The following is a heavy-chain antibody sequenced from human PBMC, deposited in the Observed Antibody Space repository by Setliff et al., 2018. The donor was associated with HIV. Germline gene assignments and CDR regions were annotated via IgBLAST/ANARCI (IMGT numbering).Heavy chain of an antibody. CDR2: IYYSGST. CDR3: ASTGGYSYGFFDS. Sequence: SETLSLTCTVSGGSIFSHDWSWIRQPPGKGLEWIGYIYYSGSTTYNPSLKSRVTISVDTSKNQFSLKLSSVTAADTAVYYCASTGGYSYGFFDSWGQGALVTVSS. V-gene: IGHV4-59*11. D-gene: IGHD5-18*01. CDR1: GGSIFSHD. J-gene: IGHJ4*02.